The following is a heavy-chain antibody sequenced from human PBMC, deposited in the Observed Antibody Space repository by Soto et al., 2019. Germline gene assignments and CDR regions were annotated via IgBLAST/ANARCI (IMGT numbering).Heavy chain of an antibody. J-gene: IGHJ4*02. V-gene: IGHV3-72*01. D-gene: IGHD1-20*01. CDR1: GFTFSDHY. Sequence: PGGSLRLSCAASGFTFSDHYMDWVRQAPGKGLEWVGRTRHKPENYITDYAASVQGRFIIFRDHSENSLHLQMNSLRSDDTAVYYCVVLISGSPHWGRGTLVTVSS. CDR3: VVLISGSPH. CDR2: TRHKPENYIT.